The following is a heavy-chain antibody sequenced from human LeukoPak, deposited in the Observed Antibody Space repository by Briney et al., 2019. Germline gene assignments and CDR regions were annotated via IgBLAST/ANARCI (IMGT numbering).Heavy chain of an antibody. D-gene: IGHD2-21*02. J-gene: IGHJ4*02. Sequence: GGSLRLSCAASGFTFSSYWMHWVRQAPGKGLVWVSRINSDGSSTSYADSVKGRFTISRDNAKNTLYLQMNSLRAEDTAVYYCARAPRRCGGDCSYLFDYWGQGTLVTVSS. V-gene: IGHV3-74*01. CDR3: ARAPRRCGGDCSYLFDY. CDR2: INSDGSST. CDR1: GFTFSSYW.